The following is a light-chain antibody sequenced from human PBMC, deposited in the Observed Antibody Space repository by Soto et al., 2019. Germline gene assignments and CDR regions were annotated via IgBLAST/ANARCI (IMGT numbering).Light chain of an antibody. CDR1: NSVVGRYNY. V-gene: IGLV2-14*03. J-gene: IGLJ1*01. CDR3: RPFTTSSPFV. CDR2: DVN. Sequence: VLAHASSVSGSRGQSITIPLPGNNSVVGRYNYVSWFQQHPGKVPKLIIYDVNNWPSGVSDRFSGSKSGNTASLTISGLQPEVDADYYCRPFTTSSPFVFGTGTKVTVL.